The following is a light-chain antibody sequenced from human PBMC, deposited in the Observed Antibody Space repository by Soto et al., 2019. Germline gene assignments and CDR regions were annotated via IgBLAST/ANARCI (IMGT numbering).Light chain of an antibody. CDR3: QQYSNLIT. Sequence: DIQMTQSPSSLSASVGDRVTITCRASQGISNYLAWYQQKPGKVPKLLIYAASTLQSGVPSRFSGSGSGTYFSSTISSLQPEDFATYYCQQYSNLITFGQGTRLEIK. V-gene: IGKV1-27*01. J-gene: IGKJ5*01. CDR2: AAS. CDR1: QGISNY.